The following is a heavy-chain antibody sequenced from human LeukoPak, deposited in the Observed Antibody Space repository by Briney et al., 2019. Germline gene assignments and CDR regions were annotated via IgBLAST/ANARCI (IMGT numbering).Heavy chain of an antibody. D-gene: IGHD3-22*01. CDR1: GDSVSSNSAT. CDR2: TYYRSKWSN. J-gene: IGHJ4*02. CDR3: ASSESGGYLFAY. Sequence: SQTLSLTFAISGDSVSSNSATWNWIRQSPSRGLEWLGRTYYRSKWSNDYAVSVKSRIPINPDTSKNLFSLQLNSVTPEDTAVYFCASSESGGYLFAYWGQGTLVTVSS. V-gene: IGHV6-1*01.